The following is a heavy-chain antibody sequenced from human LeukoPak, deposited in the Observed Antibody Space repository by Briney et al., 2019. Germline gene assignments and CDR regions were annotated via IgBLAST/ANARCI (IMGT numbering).Heavy chain of an antibody. CDR2: MRQDGNEK. V-gene: IGHV3-7*01. D-gene: IGHD5-12*01. CDR1: GVTFSTYS. CDR3: ARDGSGYDY. J-gene: IGHJ4*02. Sequence: GGSLRLSCAASGVTFSTYSMNWVRQAPGKGLEWVANMRQDGNEKYYVDSVRGRFTISRDNAKNSVYLQMNSLRAEDTAVYYCARDGSGYDYWGQGTLVTVSS.